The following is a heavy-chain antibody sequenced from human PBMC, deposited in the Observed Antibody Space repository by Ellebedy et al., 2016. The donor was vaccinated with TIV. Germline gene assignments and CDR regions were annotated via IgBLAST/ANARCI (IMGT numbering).Heavy chain of an antibody. D-gene: IGHD3-22*01. CDR2: IWYDGTNK. V-gene: IGHV3-33*08. J-gene: IGHJ6*02. CDR1: GFTFSSYC. CDR3: ARSERLVVGNGMDV. Sequence: PGGSLRLSCAASGFTFSSYCMHWVRQAPGKGMEWVAVIWYDGTNKYYADSVKGRFTISRDNSKNTLYLQMNSLRVEDTAVYDCARSERLVVGNGMDVWGQGTTVTVSS.